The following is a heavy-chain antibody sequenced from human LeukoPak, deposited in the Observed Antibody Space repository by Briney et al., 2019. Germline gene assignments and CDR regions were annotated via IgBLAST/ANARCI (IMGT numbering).Heavy chain of an antibody. Sequence: KPSETLSLTCTVSGASISSSSSYWGWIRQPPGEGLEWIGSIYFSGSTYYNPSLKSRVTMSVDTSKNQFSLKLNSVTAADTAVYYCAMIYYYDRSGYIWYFDLWGRGTLVTVSS. D-gene: IGHD3-22*01. CDR3: AMIYYYDRSGYIWYFDL. J-gene: IGHJ2*01. CDR2: IYFSGST. CDR1: GASISSSSSY. V-gene: IGHV4-39*01.